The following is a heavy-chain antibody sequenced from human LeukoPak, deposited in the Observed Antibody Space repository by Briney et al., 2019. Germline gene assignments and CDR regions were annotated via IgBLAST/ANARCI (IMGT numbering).Heavy chain of an antibody. D-gene: IGHD5-18*01. CDR3: AKIQGYYFDY. J-gene: IGHJ4*02. V-gene: IGHV3-23*01. CDR1: GFTFSSYA. CDR2: ISSSGGST. Sequence: GGSLRLSCAASGFTFSSYAMSWVRQAPGKGLEWVSAISSSGGSTYYADSVKGRFTTSRDNSKNTLYLQMNSLRSEDTAVYYCAKIQGYYFDYWGQGTLVTVSS.